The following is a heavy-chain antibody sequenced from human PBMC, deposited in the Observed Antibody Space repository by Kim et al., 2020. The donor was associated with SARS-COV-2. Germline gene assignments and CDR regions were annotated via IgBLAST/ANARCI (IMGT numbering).Heavy chain of an antibody. D-gene: IGHD2-15*01. V-gene: IGHV3-30*07. Sequence: DPVKCRFTISRDNSKSTVYLQMSSLRAEDTAVYYCTREPCSGGSCFGMDVWGQGTTVTVSS. CDR3: TREPCSGGSCFGMDV. J-gene: IGHJ6*02.